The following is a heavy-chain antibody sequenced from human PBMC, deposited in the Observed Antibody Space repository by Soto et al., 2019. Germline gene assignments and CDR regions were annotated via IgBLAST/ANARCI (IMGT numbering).Heavy chain of an antibody. V-gene: IGHV4-31*01. CDR1: GGSISSGGYY. D-gene: IGHD4-17*01. J-gene: IGHJ5*02. CDR3: ARVTTRDDGFDP. Sequence: QVQLQESGPGLVKPSQTLSLTCTVSGGSISSGGYYWSWIRQHPGKGLEWIGYIYYSGSTYYKPSLKSSVTISVDTSKNQFSLKLSAVTAAYTCAYYRARVTTRDDGFDPWGQGTLVTVSS. CDR2: IYYSGST.